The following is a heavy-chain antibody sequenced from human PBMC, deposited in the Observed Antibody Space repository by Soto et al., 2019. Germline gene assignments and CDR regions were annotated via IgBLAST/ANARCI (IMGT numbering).Heavy chain of an antibody. CDR2: ISPVTGGA. Sequence: ASVKVSCKASGYTFTGHYIHWVRQAPGQGPEWMGEISPVTGGAKYAQKFQGRVTMTRDTSITTVYMELTNLSPDDTAVYYCGRGRSGELVVFYWGQGTLVTVPQ. J-gene: IGHJ4*02. V-gene: IGHV1-2*02. CDR3: GRGRSGELVVFY. D-gene: IGHD1-7*01. CDR1: GYTFTGHY.